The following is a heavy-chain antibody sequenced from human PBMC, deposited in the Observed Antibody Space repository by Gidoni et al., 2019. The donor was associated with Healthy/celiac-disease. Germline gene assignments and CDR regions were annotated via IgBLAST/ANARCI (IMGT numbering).Heavy chain of an antibody. CDR3: ARDEETVEYSSSPGRYFDY. CDR1: GFTFSCYG. V-gene: IGHV3-33*01. Sequence: QVQLVESGGGVVQPGRSLRLPCPASGFTFSCYGMHWVRQAPGKGLGWVAVRWYDGSNKYYADSVKGRFTISRDNSKNTLYLQMNSLRAEDTAVYYCARDEETVEYSSSPGRYFDYWGQGTLVTVSS. CDR2: RWYDGSNK. J-gene: IGHJ4*02. D-gene: IGHD6-6*01.